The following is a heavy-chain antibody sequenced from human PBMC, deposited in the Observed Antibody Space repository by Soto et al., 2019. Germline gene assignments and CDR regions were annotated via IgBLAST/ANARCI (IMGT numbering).Heavy chain of an antibody. CDR3: ARGNWDGLGY. Sequence: QLQLQESGSGLVKPSQTLSLTCAVSGGSISSGGYSWSWIRQPPGKGLEWIGYIYHSGSTYYNPSRKSRVTISVDRSKNQFSLKLSSVTAADTAVYYCARGNWDGLGYWGQGTLVTVSS. D-gene: IGHD3-10*01. CDR2: IYHSGST. V-gene: IGHV4-30-2*01. J-gene: IGHJ4*02. CDR1: GGSISSGGYS.